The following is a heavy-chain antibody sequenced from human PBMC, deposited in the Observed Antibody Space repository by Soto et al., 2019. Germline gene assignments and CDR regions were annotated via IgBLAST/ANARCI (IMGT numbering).Heavy chain of an antibody. Sequence: QVQLVQSGPDLKRPGASMKVSCKASGYTFTSYGISWVRQAPGQGLEWMAWISPLKGRTQYSQKAQGRVTLSTDTSSNTAYMEMTTLRVDDTAAYYCAMDYGDRPEYFKHWGQGTLVTVS. CDR2: ISPLKGRT. J-gene: IGHJ1*01. CDR1: GYTFTSYG. CDR3: AMDYGDRPEYFKH. D-gene: IGHD4-17*01. V-gene: IGHV1-18*04.